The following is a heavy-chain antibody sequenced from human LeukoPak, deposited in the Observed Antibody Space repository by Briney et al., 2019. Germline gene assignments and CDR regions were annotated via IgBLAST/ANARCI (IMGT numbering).Heavy chain of an antibody. Sequence: PSETLSLTCTVSGGSISSYYWSWIRQPPGKGLEWIGYIYYSGSTNYNPSLKSRVTISVDKSKNQFSLKLSSVTAADTAVYYCARVDIVVVPSSNFDCWGQGTLVTVPS. V-gene: IGHV4-59*08. J-gene: IGHJ4*02. CDR1: GGSISSYY. CDR2: IYYSGST. D-gene: IGHD2-2*01. CDR3: ARVDIVVVPSSNFDC.